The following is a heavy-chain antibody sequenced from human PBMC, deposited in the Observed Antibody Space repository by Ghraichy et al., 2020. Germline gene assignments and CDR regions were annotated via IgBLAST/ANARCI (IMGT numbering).Heavy chain of an antibody. Sequence: SETLSLTCTVSGGSISSYYWSWIRQPPGKGLEWIGYIYYSGSTNYNPSLKSRVTISVDTSKNQFSLKLSSVTAADTAVYYCARGYYGSGSYYSGWFDPWGQGTLVTVSS. CDR1: GGSISSYY. CDR2: IYYSGST. V-gene: IGHV4-59*01. D-gene: IGHD3-10*01. CDR3: ARGYYGSGSYYSGWFDP. J-gene: IGHJ5*02.